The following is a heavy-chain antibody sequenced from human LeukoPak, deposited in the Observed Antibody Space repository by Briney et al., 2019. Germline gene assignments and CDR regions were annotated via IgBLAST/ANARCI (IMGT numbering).Heavy chain of an antibody. CDR3: ARGQSGRRFLADY. CDR2: MNPISGNT. CDR1: GYTFSSYD. D-gene: IGHD3-3*01. Sequence: ASVKVSCKASGYTFSSYDINWVRQATGQGLEWMGWMNPISGNTGYAQKFQGRVTITRDNSINTAYMDLTNLRSEDTAVYYCARGQSGRRFLADYWGQGTLVIVSS. V-gene: IGHV1-8*01. J-gene: IGHJ4*02.